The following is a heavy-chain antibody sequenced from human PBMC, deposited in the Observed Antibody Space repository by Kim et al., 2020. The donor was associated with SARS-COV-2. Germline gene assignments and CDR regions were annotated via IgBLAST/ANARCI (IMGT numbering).Heavy chain of an antibody. CDR2: ISGVNGNT. CDR3: ARDGRSVDYYFDY. J-gene: IGHJ4*02. V-gene: IGHV1-3*01. Sequence: ASVKVSCKASGYTLSSYCMHWVRQAPGQRPEWMGWISGVNGNTKYSQKFEGRVTITRDTSASTVYMELSSLISEDTAVYYCARDGRSVDYYFDYWGQGTLVTVSS. CDR1: GYTLSSYC.